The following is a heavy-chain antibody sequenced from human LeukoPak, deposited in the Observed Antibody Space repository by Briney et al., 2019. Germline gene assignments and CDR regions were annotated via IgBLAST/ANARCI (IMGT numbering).Heavy chain of an antibody. CDR1: GYTFSSYG. D-gene: IGHD3-22*01. CDR3: ARGFTYYYDSSGYPILGY. J-gene: IGHJ4*02. Sequence: ASVKVSCKASGYTFSSYGVSWVRQAPGQGLEWMGWINSYNCNTIYAQKLQGRVSITTDASTSTAYMELRSLRSDDTAVYYCARGFTYYYDSSGYPILGYWGQGTLVTVSS. V-gene: IGHV1-18*01. CDR2: INSYNCNT.